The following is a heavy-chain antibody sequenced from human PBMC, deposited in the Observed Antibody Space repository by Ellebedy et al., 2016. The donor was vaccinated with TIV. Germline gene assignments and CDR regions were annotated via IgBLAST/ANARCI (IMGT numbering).Heavy chain of an antibody. CDR2: IGASGGDT. D-gene: IGHD3-16*01. J-gene: IGHJ4*02. V-gene: IGHV3-23*01. CDR3: AKDIRGGGRDY. Sequence: GESLKISCAASGFTFSSYTMSWVRQAPGKGLEWVSAIGASGGDTYYADSVKGRLAISRDNSKNTLSLQKNSLRAEDTPVYYCAKDIRGGGRDYWGQGTLVTVSS. CDR1: GFTFSSYT.